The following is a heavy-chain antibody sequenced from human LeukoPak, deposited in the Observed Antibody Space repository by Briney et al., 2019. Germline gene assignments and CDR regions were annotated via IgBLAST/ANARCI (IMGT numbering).Heavy chain of an antibody. V-gene: IGHV1-69*13. CDR3: AKKEGSYYGSGSYDY. CDR2: IIPIFGTA. J-gene: IGHJ4*02. D-gene: IGHD3-10*01. Sequence: SVKVSCKACGGTFSSYAISWVRQAPGQGLEWMGGIIPIFGTANYAQKFQGRVTITADESTSTAYMELRSLRSEDTAVYYCAKKEGSYYGSGSYDYWGQGTLVTVS. CDR1: GGTFSSYA.